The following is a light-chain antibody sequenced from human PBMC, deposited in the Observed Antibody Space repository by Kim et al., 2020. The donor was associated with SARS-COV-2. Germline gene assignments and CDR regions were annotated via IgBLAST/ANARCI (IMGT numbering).Light chain of an antibody. CDR2: AAS. J-gene: IGKJ4*01. V-gene: IGKV1-39*01. CDR1: QSIGKR. Sequence: IQMTQSPSSLAASVGDRVTIACRASQSIGKRLNWYQQRPGKAPKLLIYAASTLQSGVPSRFSGTGSGTDFALTISSLQPEDFATYYCQQSYTTPWLSFGGGTKVDIK. CDR3: QQSYTTPWLS.